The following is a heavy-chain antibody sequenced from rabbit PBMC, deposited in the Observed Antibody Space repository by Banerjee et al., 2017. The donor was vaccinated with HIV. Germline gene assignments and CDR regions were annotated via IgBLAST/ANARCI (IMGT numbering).Heavy chain of an antibody. CDR1: GFSFSSSYY. D-gene: IGHD2-1*01. J-gene: IGHJ4*01. Sequence: QSLEESGGDLVKPGASLTLTCTVSGFSFSSSYYMCWVRQAPGKGLEWIACVYAVSGSTYYAGWAKGRFTISKTSSTTVTLQMASLTAADTATYFCAKSYDGAADFAFSLWGPGTLVTVS. CDR2: VYAVSGST. CDR3: AKSYDGAADFAFSL. V-gene: IGHV1S40*01.